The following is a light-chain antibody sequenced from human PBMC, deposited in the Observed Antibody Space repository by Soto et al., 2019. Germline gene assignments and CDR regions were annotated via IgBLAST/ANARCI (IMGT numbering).Light chain of an antibody. J-gene: IGKJ4*01. CDR1: PTITSW. Sequence: IQMTQSPSTLSASVGDRVTITCRASPTITSWLAWYQQKPGKVPNLLISDASALQSGVPSRFSGSGSGTEFTLTISSLQPDDFATYYCQQYNSYPLTFGGGTKVEIK. CDR3: QQYNSYPLT. V-gene: IGKV1-5*01. CDR2: DAS.